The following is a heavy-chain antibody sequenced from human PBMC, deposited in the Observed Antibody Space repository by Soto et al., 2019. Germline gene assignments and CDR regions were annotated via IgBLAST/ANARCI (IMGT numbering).Heavy chain of an antibody. J-gene: IGHJ1*01. CDR1: GYTFTTFG. CDR2: INAFNGNT. CDR3: ARQNAKYSQN. Sequence: QVQLVQSGVEVKKPGASVKVSCKASGYTFTTFGITWVRQAPGQGLQWMGWINAFNGNTNYAQKLQGRVTMTTDTPTSTAYVELRSLRSDDPAVYYCARQNAKYSQNGGQGPLVPV. V-gene: IGHV1-18*01.